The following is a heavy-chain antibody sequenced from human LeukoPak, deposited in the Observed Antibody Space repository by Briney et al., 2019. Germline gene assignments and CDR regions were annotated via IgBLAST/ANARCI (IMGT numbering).Heavy chain of an antibody. CDR2: IYYSGST. J-gene: IGHJ6*03. Sequence: SETLSLTCTVSGGSISSSSYYWGWIRQPPGKGLEWIGGIYYSGSTYYNPSLKSRVTISVDTSKNQFSLKLSSLTAADTAVYYSASELPEDTAMVPYYYYYYMDVWGKGTTVTVSS. D-gene: IGHD5-18*01. V-gene: IGHV4-39*01. CDR1: GGSISSSSYY. CDR3: ASELPEDTAMVPYYYYYYMDV.